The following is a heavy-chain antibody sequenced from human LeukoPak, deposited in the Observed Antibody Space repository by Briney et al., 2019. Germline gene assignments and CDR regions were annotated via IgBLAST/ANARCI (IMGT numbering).Heavy chain of an antibody. Sequence: PSETLSLTCTVSGGSISSYYWSWIRQPPGKGLEWIGYIYYSGSTNYNPSLKGRVTISVDTSKNQFSLKLSSVTAADTAVYYCARRNMVRGVIDWFDPWGQGTLVTVSS. CDR2: IYYSGST. D-gene: IGHD3-10*01. CDR3: ARRNMVRGVIDWFDP. V-gene: IGHV4-59*01. J-gene: IGHJ5*02. CDR1: GGSISSYY.